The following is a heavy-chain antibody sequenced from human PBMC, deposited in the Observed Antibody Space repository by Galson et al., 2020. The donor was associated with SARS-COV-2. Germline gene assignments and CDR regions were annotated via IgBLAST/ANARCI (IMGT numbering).Heavy chain of an antibody. V-gene: IGHV1-18*01. D-gene: IGHD1-20*01. CDR3: ARGMGTSNWDDFDY. J-gene: IGHJ4*02. CDR1: GYTFTNYG. CDR2: ISGYNGNT. Sequence: ASVKVSCKASGYTFTNYGISWVRQAPGQGLEWMGWISGYNGNTDYAQKVQGRVTMTIDTSTSTAYMELRSLRSDDTAMYYCARGMGTSNWDDFDYWGQGTLVTVSS.